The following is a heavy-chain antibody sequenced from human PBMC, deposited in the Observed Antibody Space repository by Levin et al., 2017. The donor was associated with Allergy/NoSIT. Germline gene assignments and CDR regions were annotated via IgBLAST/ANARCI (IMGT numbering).Heavy chain of an antibody. D-gene: IGHD2-2*01. J-gene: IGHJ5*02. CDR1: GASINSDDYS. CDR2: VHHSGRY. V-gene: IGHV4-30-4*01. CDR3: ARFVLPATSSNYFDP. Sequence: SETLSLTCAVSGASINSDDYSWTWIRQPPGKGLEWIGYVHHSGRYYYNPSLNSRMTISVDTSKNSFSLKLSSVTAADTAVYYCARFVLPATSSNYFDPWGQGTLVTVSS.